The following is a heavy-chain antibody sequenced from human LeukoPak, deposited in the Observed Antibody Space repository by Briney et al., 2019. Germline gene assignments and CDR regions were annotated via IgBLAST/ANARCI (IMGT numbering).Heavy chain of an antibody. CDR2: IRSEANSYET. D-gene: IGHD6-6*01. V-gene: IGHV3-73*01. CDR3: TAHPPGSSSDY. CDR1: GFMFSGLA. J-gene: IGHJ4*02. Sequence: PGGSLNPSLPAPGFMFSGLALHGFRQPPGKGLSWFGRIRSEANSYETEYAASVKGRFTIIRDDSKNTAYLQMNSLKIEDTAVYYCTAHPPGSSSDYWGQGTLVTVSS.